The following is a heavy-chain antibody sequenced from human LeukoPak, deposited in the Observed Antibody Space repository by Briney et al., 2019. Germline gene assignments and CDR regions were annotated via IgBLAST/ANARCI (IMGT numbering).Heavy chain of an antibody. Sequence: GGSLRLSCAASGFTFSTYSMNWVRQAPGKGLEWISYISVSRSTIYYADSVKGRFTISRDNSKNTLYLQMNSLRAEDTAVYYCARTGGSPSPFDYWGQGTLVTVSS. CDR1: GFTFSTYS. V-gene: IGHV3-48*01. D-gene: IGHD1-26*01. CDR3: ARTGGSPSPFDY. CDR2: ISVSRSTI. J-gene: IGHJ4*02.